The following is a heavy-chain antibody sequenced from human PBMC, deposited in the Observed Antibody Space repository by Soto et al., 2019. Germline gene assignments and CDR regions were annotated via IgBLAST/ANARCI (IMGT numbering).Heavy chain of an antibody. V-gene: IGHV4-39*01. D-gene: IGHD3-10*01. Sequence: QLQLQESGPGLVKPSETLSLTCTVSGGSISSSSYYWGWIRQPPGKGLEWIGSIYYSGSTYYNPSLKSRVTISVDTSKIPFSRKLSSVTAADTAVYYCARQITRVRGVTYYYYGMDVWGQGTTVTVSS. CDR3: ARQITRVRGVTYYYYGMDV. CDR1: GGSISSSSYY. J-gene: IGHJ6*02. CDR2: IYYSGST.